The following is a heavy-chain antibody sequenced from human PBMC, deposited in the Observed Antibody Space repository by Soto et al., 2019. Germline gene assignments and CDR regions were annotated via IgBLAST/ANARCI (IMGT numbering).Heavy chain of an antibody. V-gene: IGHV3-30*18. D-gene: IGHD3-10*01. CDR2: ISYDGSNK. Sequence: GGSLRLSCAASGFTFSSYGMHWVRQAPGKGLEWVAVISYDGSNKYYADSVKGRFTISRDNSKNTLYLQMNSLRAEDTAVYYCAKSSGSGSYIDAFDIWGQGTMVTVSS. CDR1: GFTFSSYG. CDR3: AKSSGSGSYIDAFDI. J-gene: IGHJ3*02.